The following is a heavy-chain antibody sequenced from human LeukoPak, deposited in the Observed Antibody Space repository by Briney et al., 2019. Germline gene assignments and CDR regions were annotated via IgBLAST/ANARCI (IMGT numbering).Heavy chain of an antibody. J-gene: IGHJ6*02. D-gene: IGHD3-10*01. V-gene: IGHV3-23*01. CDR3: AKSYYYGSGTYEYSYYAMDV. CDR2: ISGSGGST. Sequence: GGSLRLSCAASGLTFSSYAMSWVRQAPGKGLEWVSAISGSGGSTYYADSVKGRFTISRDNSKNTLYLQMNSLRAEDTAVYYCAKSYYYGSGTYEYSYYAMDVWGQGTTVTVSS. CDR1: GLTFSSYA.